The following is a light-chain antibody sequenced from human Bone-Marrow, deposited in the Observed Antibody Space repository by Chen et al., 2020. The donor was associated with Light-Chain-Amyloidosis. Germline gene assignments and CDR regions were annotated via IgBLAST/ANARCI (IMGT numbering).Light chain of an antibody. CDR1: SSDVGGDNH. V-gene: IGLV2-14*01. J-gene: IGLJ1*01. Sequence: QSALTQPASVSGSPGQSITLSCPGTSSDVGGDNHVSWYQQHPDKAPKLMIYEVTNRPSWVPDRFAVSKSDTTASLTVSGLQTEDEADYFCRSYTITTTLVFGSGTRVTVL. CDR3: RSYTITTTLV. CDR2: EVT.